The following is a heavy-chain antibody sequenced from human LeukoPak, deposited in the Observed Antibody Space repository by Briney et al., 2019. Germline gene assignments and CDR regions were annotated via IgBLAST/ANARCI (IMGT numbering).Heavy chain of an antibody. CDR3: AKDSLFQYYDFWSGYFVY. V-gene: IGHV3-9*01. Sequence: PGGSLRLSCAASGFTFDDYAMHWVRQAPGKGLEWVSGISWNSGSIGYADSVKGRSTISRDNAKNSLYLQMNSLRAEDTALYYCAKDSLFQYYDFWSGYFVYWGQGTLVTVSS. CDR1: GFTFDDYA. D-gene: IGHD3-3*01. CDR2: ISWNSGSI. J-gene: IGHJ4*02.